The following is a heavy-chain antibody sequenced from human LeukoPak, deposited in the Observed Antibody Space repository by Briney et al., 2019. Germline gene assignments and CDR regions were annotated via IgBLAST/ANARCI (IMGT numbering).Heavy chain of an antibody. Sequence: ASVKVSCKVSGYTLTELSMHWVRQAPGKGLEWMGGFDPEDGETIYAQKFQDRVTMTEDTSTDTAYMELSSLRSEDTAVYYCATAPPTAPEDYYYYMDVWGKGTTVTVSS. CDR2: FDPEDGET. J-gene: IGHJ6*03. D-gene: IGHD4-17*01. CDR3: ATAPPTAPEDYYYYMDV. CDR1: GYTLTELS. V-gene: IGHV1-24*01.